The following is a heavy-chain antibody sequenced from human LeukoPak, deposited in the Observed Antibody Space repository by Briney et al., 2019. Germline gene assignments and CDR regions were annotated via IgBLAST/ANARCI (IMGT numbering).Heavy chain of an antibody. Sequence: SETLSLTCAVSGYSISSGYYWGWIRQPPGKGLEWIGSIYHSGSTYFNPSLKSRVTISVDTSKNQFSLKLSSVTAADTAVYYCASTNGYSYGSLYDYWGQGTLVTVSS. CDR1: GYSISSGYY. D-gene: IGHD5-18*01. V-gene: IGHV4-38-2*01. CDR3: ASTNGYSYGSLYDY. J-gene: IGHJ4*02. CDR2: IYHSGST.